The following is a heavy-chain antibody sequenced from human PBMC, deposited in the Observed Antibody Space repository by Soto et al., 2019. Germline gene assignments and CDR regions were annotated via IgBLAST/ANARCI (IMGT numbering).Heavy chain of an antibody. J-gene: IGHJ4*02. CDR3: AKATRLDY. Sequence: EVELLESGGGLVQPGGSLRLSCAAFGFTFSSYAMNWVRQAPGKGLEWVSGLSKSGEITYYADAVKGRFTISRDNSKDTLYLQMKSLRAEDTDVYSCAKATRLDYWGQGTLVTVSS. CDR1: GFTFSSYA. V-gene: IGHV3-23*01. CDR2: LSKSGEIT.